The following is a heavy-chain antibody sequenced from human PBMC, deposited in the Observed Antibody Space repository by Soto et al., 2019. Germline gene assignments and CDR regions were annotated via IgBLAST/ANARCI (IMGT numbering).Heavy chain of an antibody. CDR2: INHSGST. V-gene: IGHV4-34*01. CDR1: GGSFSGYY. CDR3: ARGRDHGSGSYLAYFDY. D-gene: IGHD3-10*01. Sequence: SETLSLTCAVYGGSFSGYYWSWIRQPPGKGLEWIGEINHSGSTNYNPSLKSRVTISVDTSKNQFSLKLSSVTAADTAVYYCARGRDHGSGSYLAYFDYWGQGTLVTVSS. J-gene: IGHJ4*02.